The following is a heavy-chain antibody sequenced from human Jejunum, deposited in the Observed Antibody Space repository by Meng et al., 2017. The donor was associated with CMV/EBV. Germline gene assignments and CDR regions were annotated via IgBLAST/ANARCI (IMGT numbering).Heavy chain of an antibody. D-gene: IGHD2-2*01. J-gene: IGHJ3*02. CDR2: INFDGSVE. Sequence: YWRAWVRHFPGKGLEWVASINFDGSVEYYVDSVRGRFTIARDNAKNSLSLQMNSLRAEDTAVYYCARNYPRNCASINCPGAYDIWGQGTGVTVSS. CDR1: YW. V-gene: IGHV3-7*01. CDR3: ARNYPRNCASINCPGAYDI.